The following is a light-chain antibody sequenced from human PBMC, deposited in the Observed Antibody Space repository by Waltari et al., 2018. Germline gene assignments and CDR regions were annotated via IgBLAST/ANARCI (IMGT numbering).Light chain of an antibody. CDR1: NLEEKF. CDR2: QDS. J-gene: IGLJ2*01. CDR3: QAWDSSTDVV. V-gene: IGLV3-1*01. Sequence: YELTQPPSVSVSPGQTASITCSGDNLEEKFVCWYQPKAGQSPVLVIHQDSRRPSGIPERFSGSSSGNTATLNISGAQALDEADYYCQAWDSSTDVVFGGGTRLTVL.